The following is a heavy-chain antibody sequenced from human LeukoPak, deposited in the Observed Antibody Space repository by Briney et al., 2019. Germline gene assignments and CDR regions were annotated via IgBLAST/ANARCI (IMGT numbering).Heavy chain of an antibody. CDR3: ARDRRRELLHAFDI. J-gene: IGHJ3*02. CDR1: GGTISSHY. Sequence: SVTLSLTCTVSGGTISSHYWSWIRQPPGKGLEWIAYIDYSGITNYNPSLKSRVSISVDASKNQFSLRLSSVTAADAAVYYCARDRRRELLHAFDIWGQGTMVTVSS. D-gene: IGHD3-10*01. V-gene: IGHV4-59*11. CDR2: IDYSGIT.